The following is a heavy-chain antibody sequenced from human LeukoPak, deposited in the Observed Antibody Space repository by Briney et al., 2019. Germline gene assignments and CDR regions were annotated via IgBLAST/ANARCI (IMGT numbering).Heavy chain of an antibody. CDR3: ARSPRGGSGSYRRNY. CDR1: GFTFGDYY. D-gene: IGHD3-10*01. J-gene: IGHJ4*02. Sequence: PGGSLRLSCAASGFTFGDYYMSWIRQAPGKGLEWISYISSSGGTIHYAGSVKGRFTVSRDNAKNSLYLQMNSLRAEDTALYYCARSPRGGSGSYRRNYWGQGTLVTVSS. CDR2: ISSSGGTI. V-gene: IGHV3-11*01.